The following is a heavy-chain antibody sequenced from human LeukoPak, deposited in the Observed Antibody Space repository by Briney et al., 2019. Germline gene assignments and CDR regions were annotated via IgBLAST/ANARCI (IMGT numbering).Heavy chain of an antibody. J-gene: IGHJ6*02. CDR1: GCSISSGDYY. Sequence: SQTLSLTCTVSGCSISSGDYYWSWIRQPPGKGLEWIGYIYYSGSTYYNPSLKCRVTISVDTSKNQFSLKLSSVTAADTAVYYCARDEKFGEDYYYYGMDVWGQGTTVTVSS. CDR3: ARDEKFGEDYYYYGMDV. D-gene: IGHD3-10*01. V-gene: IGHV4-30-4*01. CDR2: IYYSGST.